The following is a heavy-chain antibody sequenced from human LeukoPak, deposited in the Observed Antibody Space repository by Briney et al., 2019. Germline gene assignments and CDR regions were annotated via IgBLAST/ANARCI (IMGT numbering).Heavy chain of an antibody. V-gene: IGHV1-69*05. CDR3: ARDRVVRGDFDY. J-gene: IGHJ4*02. CDR2: IIPIFGTA. Sequence: ASVKVSCKASGGTFSSYAISWVRQAPGQGLEWMGGIIPIFGTANYAQKFQGRVTITTDESTSTAYMELSSLRSEDTAVYYCARDRVVRGDFDYWGQGTLVTVSS. CDR1: GGTFSSYA. D-gene: IGHD3-10*01.